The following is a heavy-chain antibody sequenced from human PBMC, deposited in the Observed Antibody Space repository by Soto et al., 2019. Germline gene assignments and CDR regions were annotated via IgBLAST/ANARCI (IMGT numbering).Heavy chain of an antibody. CDR3: ARIPDRYCSGGSCYSYYYGMDV. V-gene: IGHV1-69*12. CDR2: IIPIFGTA. Sequence: QVQLVQSGAEVKKPGSSVKVSCKASGGTFSSYAISWVRQAPGQGLEWMGGIIPIFGTANYAQKFQGRVTITADESTSTAYMELSSLRSEDTAVYYCARIPDRYCSGGSCYSYYYGMDVWGQGTTVTVSS. CDR1: GGTFSSYA. J-gene: IGHJ6*02. D-gene: IGHD2-15*01.